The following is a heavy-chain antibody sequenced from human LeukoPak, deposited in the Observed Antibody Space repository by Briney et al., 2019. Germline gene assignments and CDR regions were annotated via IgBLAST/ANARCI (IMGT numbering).Heavy chain of an antibody. CDR2: MSNDGSNK. CDR1: GFTFSTYG. V-gene: IGHV3-30*18. Sequence: WGSLRLSCAASGFTFSTYGMRWVRQAPGKGLEWVAFMSNDGSNKPYADSVKGRFTISRDNSKNTLYLQMNILRSEHTAVYYSVKETAVGGTRIYYWGHRTLLTVSS. D-gene: IGHD6-19*01. J-gene: IGHJ4*01. CDR3: VKETAVGGTRIYY.